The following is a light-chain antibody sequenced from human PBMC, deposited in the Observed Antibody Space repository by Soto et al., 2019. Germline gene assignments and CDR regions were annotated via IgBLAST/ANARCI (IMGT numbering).Light chain of an antibody. V-gene: IGKV2-30*01. J-gene: IGKJ4*01. CDR1: QSLVYSDGNTY. CDR3: MQATHWPLT. Sequence: DVVMTQSPHSLPVTLGQPASISCRSSQSLVYSDGNTYLNWFQQRPGQSPRRLIHKVSNRDSGVPDRFSGSGSGTDFTLKISRVEAEDVGVYYYMQATHWPLTFGGGTKVEIK. CDR2: KVS.